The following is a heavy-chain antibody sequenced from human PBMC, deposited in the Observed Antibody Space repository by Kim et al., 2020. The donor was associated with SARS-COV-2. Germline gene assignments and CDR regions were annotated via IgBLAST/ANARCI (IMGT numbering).Heavy chain of an antibody. Sequence: SETLSLTCTVSGGSISSYYWSWIRQPPGKGLEWIGYIYYSGSTNYNPSLKSRVTISVDTSKNQFSLKLSSVTAADTAVYYCARDTVSSSWYVLGTGGYYYYYYGMDVWGQGTTVTVSS. CDR3: ARDTVSSSWYVLGTGGYYYYYYGMDV. D-gene: IGHD6-13*01. CDR1: GGSISSYY. J-gene: IGHJ6*02. CDR2: IYYSGST. V-gene: IGHV4-59*13.